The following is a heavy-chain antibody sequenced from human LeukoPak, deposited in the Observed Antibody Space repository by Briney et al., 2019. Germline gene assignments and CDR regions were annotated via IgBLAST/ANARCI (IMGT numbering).Heavy chain of an antibody. CDR3: ARSLTTVTTSGWFDP. CDR2: IYYSGST. Sequence: SETLSLTCTVSGGSISSYYWSWIRQPPGKGLEWIGYIYYSGSTNYNPSLKSRVTISVDTSKNQFSLKLSSVTAADTAVYYCARSLTTVTTSGWFDPWGQGTLVTVSS. D-gene: IGHD4-11*01. V-gene: IGHV4-59*08. CDR1: GGSISSYY. J-gene: IGHJ5*02.